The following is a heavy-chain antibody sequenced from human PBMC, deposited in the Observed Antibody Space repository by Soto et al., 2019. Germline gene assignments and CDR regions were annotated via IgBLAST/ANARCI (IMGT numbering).Heavy chain of an antibody. J-gene: IGHJ6*03. CDR1: GYTLTELS. CDR3: ATGLGGLYYYYMDV. CDR2: FDPEDGET. V-gene: IGHV1-24*01. Sequence: ALVKVSCKVSGYTLTELSMHWVRQAPGKGLEWMGGFDPEDGETIYAQKFQGRVTMTEDTSTDTAYMELSSLRSEDTAVYYCATGLGGLYYYYMDVWGKGTTVTVSS.